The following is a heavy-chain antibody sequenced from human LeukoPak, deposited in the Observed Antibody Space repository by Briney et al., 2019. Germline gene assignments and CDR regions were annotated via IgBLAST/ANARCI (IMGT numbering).Heavy chain of an antibody. V-gene: IGHV3-48*02. Sequence: GGSLRLSCAASGFTFSSYSMNWVRQAPGKGLEWVSYISSSSSTIYYADSVKGRFTISRGNAKNSLYLQMNSLRDEDTAVYYCARVGLEGGSSYFDYWGQGTLVTVSS. CDR3: ARVGLEGGSSYFDY. D-gene: IGHD1-26*01. CDR1: GFTFSSYS. CDR2: ISSSSSTI. J-gene: IGHJ4*02.